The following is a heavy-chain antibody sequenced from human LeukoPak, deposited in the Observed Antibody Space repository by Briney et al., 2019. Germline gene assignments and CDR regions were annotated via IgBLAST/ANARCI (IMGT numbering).Heavy chain of an antibody. CDR1: GYTFTGYY. V-gene: IGHV1-2*04. CDR2: INPNSGGT. J-gene: IGHJ3*02. CDR3: ARGYLRYCSGGSCYRYDAFDI. D-gene: IGHD2-15*01. Sequence: ASVKVSRKASGYTFTGYYMHWVRQAPGQGLEWMGWINPNSGGTNYAQKFQGWVTMTRDTSISTAYMELSRLRSDDTAVYYCARGYLRYCSGGSCYRYDAFDIWGQGTMVTVSS.